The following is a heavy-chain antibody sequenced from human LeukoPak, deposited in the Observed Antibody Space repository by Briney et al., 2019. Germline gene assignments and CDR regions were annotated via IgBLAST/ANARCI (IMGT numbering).Heavy chain of an antibody. V-gene: IGHV3-73*01. CDR3: TRTHSSSWFYDY. CDR2: IRSKANSYAT. CDR1: GFTFSGSA. D-gene: IGHD6-13*01. Sequence: GGSLKLSCAASGFTFSGSAMHWVRQASGKGLEWVGRIRSKANSYATAYAASVKGRFTISRDDSKNTAYLQMNSLKTEDTAVYYCTRTHSSSWFYDYWGQGTLVTVSS. J-gene: IGHJ4*02.